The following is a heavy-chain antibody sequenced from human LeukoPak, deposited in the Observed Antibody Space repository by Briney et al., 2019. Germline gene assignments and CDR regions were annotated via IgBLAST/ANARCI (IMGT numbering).Heavy chain of an antibody. J-gene: IGHJ4*02. D-gene: IGHD4-11*01. CDR2: ISAYNGNT. V-gene: IGHV1-18*01. Sequence: ASVKVSCKASGYTFTSYGISWVRQAPGQGLEWMGWISAYNGNTNYAQKLQGRVTMTRDTSISTAYMELSRLRSDDTAVYYCARDGTAVSKRRFDYWGQGTLVTVSS. CDR1: GYTFTSYG. CDR3: ARDGTAVSKRRFDY.